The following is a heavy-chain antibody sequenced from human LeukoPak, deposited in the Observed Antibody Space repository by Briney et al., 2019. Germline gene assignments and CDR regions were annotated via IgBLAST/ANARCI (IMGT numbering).Heavy chain of an antibody. CDR2: IYYSGST. D-gene: IGHD3-22*01. CDR3: ARRGYYDSRGYFDY. V-gene: IGHV4-39*01. Sequence: SETLSLTCTVSGGSISSSSYYWGWIRQPPGKGLEWIGSIYYSGSTYYNPSLKSRVTISVDTSKNQFSLKLSSVTAADTAVYYCARRGYYDSRGYFDYWGQGTLVTVSS. J-gene: IGHJ4*02. CDR1: GGSISSSSYY.